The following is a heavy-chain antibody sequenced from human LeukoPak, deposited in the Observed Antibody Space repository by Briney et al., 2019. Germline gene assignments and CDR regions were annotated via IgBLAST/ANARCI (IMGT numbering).Heavy chain of an antibody. CDR2: IYYSGNT. CDR1: GGSISSNSYY. Sequence: SETLSLTCAVSGGSISSNSYYWGWVRQSPGKGLEWIGAIYYSGNTYYSPSLKSRVTISADTSKNQFSLKLSSVTAADTAVHYCARGRRGYLDYWGQGTLVTVSS. V-gene: IGHV4-39*07. J-gene: IGHJ4*02. D-gene: IGHD5-18*01. CDR3: ARGRRGYLDY.